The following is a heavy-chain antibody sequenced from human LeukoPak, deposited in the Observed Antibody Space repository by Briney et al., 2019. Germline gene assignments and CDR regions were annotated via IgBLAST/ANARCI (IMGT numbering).Heavy chain of an antibody. CDR2: TNPNSGGT. J-gene: IGHJ4*02. CDR3: ARAGGYNWNDHDY. CDR1: GYTFTGYY. Sequence: ASVKVSCKASGYTFTGYYMHWMRQAPGQGLEWMGWTNPNSGGTNYAQKFQGRVTMTRDTSISTDYMELSRLRSDDTAVCYCARAGGYNWNDHDYWGQGTLVTVSS. D-gene: IGHD1-1*01. V-gene: IGHV1-2*02.